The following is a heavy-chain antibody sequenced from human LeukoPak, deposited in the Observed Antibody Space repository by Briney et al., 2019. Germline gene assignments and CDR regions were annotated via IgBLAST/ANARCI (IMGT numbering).Heavy chain of an antibody. J-gene: IGHJ4*02. Sequence: GGSLRLSCAASGFTFSSYSMNWVRQAPGKGLEWVSAISGSGGSTYYADSVKGRFTISRDNSKNTLYLQMNSLRAEDTAVYYCAKTYSSSSLAKYYFDYWGQGTLVTVSS. CDR3: AKTYSSSSLAKYYFDY. CDR2: ISGSGGST. CDR1: GFTFSSYS. V-gene: IGHV3-23*01. D-gene: IGHD6-6*01.